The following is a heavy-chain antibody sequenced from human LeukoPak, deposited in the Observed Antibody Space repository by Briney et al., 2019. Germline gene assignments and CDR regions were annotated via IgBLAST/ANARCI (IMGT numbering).Heavy chain of an antibody. CDR3: ARRLIDYDSSGYYFDY. V-gene: IGHV5-51*01. CDR1: GYSFTSYW. D-gene: IGHD3-22*01. CDR2: IYPGDSDT. Sequence: HGESLKISCKGSGYSFTSYWIGWVRQMPGKGLEWMGIIYPGDSDTRYSPSFQGQVTISADKSISTAYLQWSSLKASDTAMYYCARRLIDYDSSGYYFDYWGQGTLVTVSS. J-gene: IGHJ4*02.